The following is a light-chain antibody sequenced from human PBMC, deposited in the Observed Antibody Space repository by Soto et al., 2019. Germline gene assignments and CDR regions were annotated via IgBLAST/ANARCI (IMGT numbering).Light chain of an antibody. CDR1: QSVSSSY. CDR3: QQYGSSPRT. V-gene: IGKV3-20*01. Sequence: EIVLTQSPGTLSLSPGERATLSFGSSQSVSSSYLAWYQQKPGQAPRLLIYGASSRATGIPDRFSGSGSGTDFTLTISRLEPEDFALYYCQQYGSSPRTFGQGTKVDI. CDR2: GAS. J-gene: IGKJ1*01.